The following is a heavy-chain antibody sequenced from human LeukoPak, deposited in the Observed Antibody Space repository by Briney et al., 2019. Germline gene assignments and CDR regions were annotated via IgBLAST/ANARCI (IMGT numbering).Heavy chain of an antibody. V-gene: IGHV3-23*01. CDR1: GFTFSSYA. D-gene: IGHD3-10*01. Sequence: GGSLRLSCAASGFTFSSYAMSWVRQAPGKGLEWVSAISGSGGSTYYADSVKGRFTISRDNSKNTLYLQMNSLKTEDTAVYYCTTDLLVRGVSAFDIWGQGTMVTVSS. J-gene: IGHJ3*02. CDR2: ISGSGGST. CDR3: TTDLLVRGVSAFDI.